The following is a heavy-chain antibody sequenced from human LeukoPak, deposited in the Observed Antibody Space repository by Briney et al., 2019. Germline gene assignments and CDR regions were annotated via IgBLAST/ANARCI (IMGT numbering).Heavy chain of an antibody. Sequence: GGSLRLSCAASGFTFSNYWMSWIRQAPGKGLEWVANIKQDGSEKYYVDSVKGRFTISRDNAKNSLYLQMNTLRAEDTAVYYCARARYYGSGSYYFDYWGQGTLVTVSS. J-gene: IGHJ4*02. CDR2: IKQDGSEK. D-gene: IGHD3-10*01. CDR3: ARARYYGSGSYYFDY. V-gene: IGHV3-7*01. CDR1: GFTFSNYW.